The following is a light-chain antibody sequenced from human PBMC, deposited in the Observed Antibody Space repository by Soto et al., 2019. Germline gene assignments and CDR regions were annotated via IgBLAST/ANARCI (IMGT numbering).Light chain of an antibody. Sequence: DVVMTQSPLSLPVTPGEPASISCRSSQSLLHSDGYNHLDWFLQRPGQSQQVLIYLGSNRAPGFPDRLSSSGSVTDFTMKISRVEAEHVGVYCCMQALQSPLTFGGGNTGQIK. J-gene: IGKJ4*01. CDR1: QSLLHSDGYNH. CDR2: LGS. CDR3: MQALQSPLT. V-gene: IGKV2-28*01.